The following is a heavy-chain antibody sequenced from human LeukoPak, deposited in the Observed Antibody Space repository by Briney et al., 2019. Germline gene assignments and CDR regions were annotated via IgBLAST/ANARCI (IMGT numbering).Heavy chain of an antibody. J-gene: IGHJ4*02. D-gene: IGHD1-26*01. CDR2: ISYDGSNE. V-gene: IGHV3-30*01. CDR3: TRGRGSYSLDY. CDR1: GFTLSSYA. Sequence: GGSLRLSCAASGFTLSSYAMHWVRQAPGKGLEWGAIISYDGSNEHYADSEKGRFTISRDNSKNTLYLQMNSLRAEDTAIYYCTRGRGSYSLDYWGRGTLVTVSS.